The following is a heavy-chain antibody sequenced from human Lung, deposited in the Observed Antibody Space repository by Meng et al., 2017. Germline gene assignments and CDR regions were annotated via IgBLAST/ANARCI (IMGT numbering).Heavy chain of an antibody. Sequence: EVQLLESGGGLVQPGGSPRLSCVASGFTFSSYAMPWVRQAPGKGLEWVSSISGSGGSTYYADSVRGRFTISRDNSKNTVYLQMNGLRAEDTAIYYCVRRIEYSSSSGYWGQGTLVTVSS. J-gene: IGHJ4*02. CDR3: VRRIEYSSSSGY. D-gene: IGHD6-6*01. CDR1: GFTFSSYA. CDR2: ISGSGGST. V-gene: IGHV3-23*01.